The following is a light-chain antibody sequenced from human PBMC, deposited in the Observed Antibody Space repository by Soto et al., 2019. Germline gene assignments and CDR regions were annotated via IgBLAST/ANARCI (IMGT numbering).Light chain of an antibody. CDR1: QSVNTY. J-gene: IGKJ4*01. Sequence: EIVLTQSPATLSLSPGEGATLSCRASQSVNTYLAWYQQKPGQAPRLVIYDASNRAAGIPARFSGSGSGTDFTLTISSLEPEDAVVYYCQQRSSWPPRLTFGGGTKVHI. V-gene: IGKV3-11*01. CDR3: QQRSSWPPRLT. CDR2: DAS.